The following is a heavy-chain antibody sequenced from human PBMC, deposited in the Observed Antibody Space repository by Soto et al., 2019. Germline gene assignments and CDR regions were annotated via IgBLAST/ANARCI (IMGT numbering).Heavy chain of an antibody. D-gene: IGHD5-18*01. CDR3: ARDGGIQPSTSSYYYGMDV. Sequence: QVQLVESGGGVVQPGRSLRLSCAASGFTFSSYAMHWVRQAPGKGLEWVAVISYDGSNKYYADSVKGRFTISRDNSKNTLYLQMNSLRAEDTAVYYCARDGGIQPSTSSYYYGMDVWGQGTTVTVSS. CDR2: ISYDGSNK. V-gene: IGHV3-30-3*01. CDR1: GFTFSSYA. J-gene: IGHJ6*02.